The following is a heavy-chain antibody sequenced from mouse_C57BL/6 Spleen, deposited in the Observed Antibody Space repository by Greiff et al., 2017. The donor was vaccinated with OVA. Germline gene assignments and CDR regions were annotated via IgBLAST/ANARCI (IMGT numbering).Heavy chain of an antibody. CDR1: GYSITSGYY. V-gene: IGHV3-6*01. D-gene: IGHD4-1*01. CDR2: ISYEGSN. Sequence: EVKLLESGPGLVKPSQSLSLTCSVTGYSITSGYYWNWIRQFPGNKLEWMGYISYEGSNNYNPSLKNRISITRDTSKNQFFLKLNSVTTEDTATYYCARANWDSFDYWGQGTTLTVSS. J-gene: IGHJ2*01. CDR3: ARANWDSFDY.